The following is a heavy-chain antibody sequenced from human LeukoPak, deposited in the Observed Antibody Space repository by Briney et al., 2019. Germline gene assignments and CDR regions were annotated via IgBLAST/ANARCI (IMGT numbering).Heavy chain of an antibody. CDR2: INPNSGGT. CDR1: GYTFTGYY. J-gene: IGHJ3*02. Sequence: GASVKVSCKASGYTFTGYYMHWVRQAPGQGLEWMGWINPNSGGTNYAQKFQGRVTMTRDTSISTAYMELSRLRSDDTAVYYCAREPPPAGYDDAFDIWGQGTMVTVSS. CDR3: AREPPPAGYDDAFDI. V-gene: IGHV1-2*02. D-gene: IGHD5-12*01.